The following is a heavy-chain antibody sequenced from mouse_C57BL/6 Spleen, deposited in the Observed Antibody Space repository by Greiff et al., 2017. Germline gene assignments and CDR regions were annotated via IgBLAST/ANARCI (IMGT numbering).Heavy chain of an antibody. J-gene: IGHJ4*01. D-gene: IGHD1-1*01. CDR1: GFNIKDYY. V-gene: IGHV14-2*01. CDR2: IDPEDGET. CDR3: ARFITTVVATYYYAMDY. Sequence: EVQLQESGAELVKPGASVKLSCTASGFNIKDYYMHWVKQRTEQGLEWIGRIDPEDGETKYAPKFQGKATITADTSSNTAYLQLSSLTSEDTAVYYCARFITTVVATYYYAMDYWGQGTSVTVSS.